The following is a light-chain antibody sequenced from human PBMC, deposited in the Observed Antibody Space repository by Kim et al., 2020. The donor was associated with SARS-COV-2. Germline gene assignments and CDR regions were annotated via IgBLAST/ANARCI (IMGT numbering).Light chain of an antibody. J-gene: IGKJ2*03. V-gene: IGKV3-11*01. CDR3: QQRSNWPPS. CDR2: DAS. Sequence: SLSPGERATRSCRASQSVSSYLSWYQQKPGQAPRLLIYDASNRATGTPARFSGSGSGTDFTLTISSLEPEDFAVYYCQQRSNWPPSFGQGTKLEI. CDR1: QSVSSY.